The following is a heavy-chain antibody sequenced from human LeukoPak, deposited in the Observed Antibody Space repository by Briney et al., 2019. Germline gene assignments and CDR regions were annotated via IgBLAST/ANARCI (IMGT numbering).Heavy chain of an antibody. CDR3: ARESGRYYDSSGSYGGGLFDY. CDR1: GGSISSYY. J-gene: IGHJ4*02. Sequence: SETPSLTCTVSGGSISSYYWSWIRQPAGKGLEWIGRIDTSGNTNYKPSLKSRVTMSVDTSKNQFSLQLNSVTPEDTAVYYCARESGRYYDSSGSYGGGLFDYWGQGTLVTVSS. D-gene: IGHD3-22*01. V-gene: IGHV4-4*07. CDR2: IDTSGNT.